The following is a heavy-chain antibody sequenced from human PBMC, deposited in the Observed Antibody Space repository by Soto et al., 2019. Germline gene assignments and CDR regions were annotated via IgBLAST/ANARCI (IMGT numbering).Heavy chain of an antibody. J-gene: IGHJ4*02. CDR3: AAWAEGATEVH. V-gene: IGHV3-33*01. D-gene: IGHD2-15*01. CDR1: GFSFSVYG. CDR2: IWYDASKQ. Sequence: GGSLRLSCETSGFSFSVYGMHWVRQAPGKGLEWVAVIWYDASKQFYAASVEGRFTISRDNSKAILYLQMNTLRAEDTAVYYCAAWAEGATEVHWGQGTLVTVSS.